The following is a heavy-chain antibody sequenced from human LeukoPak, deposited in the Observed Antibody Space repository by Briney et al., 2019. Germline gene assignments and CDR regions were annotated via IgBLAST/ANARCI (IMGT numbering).Heavy chain of an antibody. CDR2: INTNSGGT. Sequence: ASVKVSCKASGYTFSIHHIQWVRQAPGQGLERMGWINTNSGGTTYSQNFQGRITMTRDPSITTVYMELSSLRSDDTAVYYCARDYSTSCRDNWGQGTLVTVSS. D-gene: IGHD6-13*01. J-gene: IGHJ4*02. CDR1: GYTFSIHH. CDR3: ARDYSTSCRDN. V-gene: IGHV1-2*02.